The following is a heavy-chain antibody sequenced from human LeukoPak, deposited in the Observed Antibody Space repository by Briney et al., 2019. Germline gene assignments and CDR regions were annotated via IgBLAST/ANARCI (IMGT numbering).Heavy chain of an antibody. CDR3: ARDYDSGSIFDY. CDR2: ISYDGSNK. J-gene: IGHJ4*02. Sequence: GGSLTLSCAASGFTFSSYAMHWVRQAPGRGLEWVAVISYDGSNKYYADSVKDRFTISRDNSKNTLYLQMNSLRAEDTAVYYCARDYDSGSIFDYWGQGNLVTVSS. V-gene: IGHV3-30-3*01. D-gene: IGHD3-16*01. CDR1: GFTFSSYA.